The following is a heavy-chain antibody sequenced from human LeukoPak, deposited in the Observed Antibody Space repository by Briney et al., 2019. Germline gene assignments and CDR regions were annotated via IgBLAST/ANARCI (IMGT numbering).Heavy chain of an antibody. D-gene: IGHD1-26*01. CDR2: ISGSGGST. V-gene: IGHV3-23*01. CDR1: GFTFSSYA. Sequence: TGGSLRLSCAASGFTFSSYAMSWVRQAPGKGLEWVSGISGSGGSTYYADSVKGRFTISRDNSKNTLYLQMNSLRAEDTAVYYCAKGCVGSYYFRDCYWGQGTPVTVSS. J-gene: IGHJ4*02. CDR3: AKGCVGSYYFRDCY.